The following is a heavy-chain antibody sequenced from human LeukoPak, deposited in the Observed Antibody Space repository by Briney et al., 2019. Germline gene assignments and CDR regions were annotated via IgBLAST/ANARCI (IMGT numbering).Heavy chain of an antibody. J-gene: IGHJ4*02. CDR2: IWYDGSNI. CDR3: ARAGPNPRTDGLRN. CDR1: GFTFSTFG. Sequence: GGSLRLSCAASGFTFSTFGMHWVRQAPGKGLEWVAIIWYDGSNIHYADSVKGRFTISRDNSKSTLYLQMNSLRAEDTAVYYCARAGPNPRTDGLRNWGQGTLVTVSS. V-gene: IGHV3-33*01. D-gene: IGHD1-14*01.